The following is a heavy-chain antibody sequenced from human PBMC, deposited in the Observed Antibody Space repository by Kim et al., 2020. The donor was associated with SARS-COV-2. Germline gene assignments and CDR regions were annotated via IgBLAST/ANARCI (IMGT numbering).Heavy chain of an antibody. D-gene: IGHD4-17*01. V-gene: IGHV3-7*01. CDR3: ARAGGFDYGDSIDY. Sequence: VDSVKGRFTISRDNAKNSLYLQMNSLRAEDTAVYYCARAGGFDYGDSIDYWGQGTLVTVSS. J-gene: IGHJ4*02.